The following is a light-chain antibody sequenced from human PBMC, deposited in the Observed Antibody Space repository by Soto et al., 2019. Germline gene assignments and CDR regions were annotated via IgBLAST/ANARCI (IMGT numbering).Light chain of an antibody. Sequence: QSALTQPASVSGSPGQSITISCTGTSSDVGAYKYVSWYQHHPGKAPQLLLYDVSDRPSGVSDRFSGSKSGNTASLTISGLQAEDEADYYCSSYAGSNIPYVFGTGTKVTVL. J-gene: IGLJ1*01. CDR1: SSDVGAYKY. CDR3: SSYAGSNIPYV. V-gene: IGLV2-14*03. CDR2: DVS.